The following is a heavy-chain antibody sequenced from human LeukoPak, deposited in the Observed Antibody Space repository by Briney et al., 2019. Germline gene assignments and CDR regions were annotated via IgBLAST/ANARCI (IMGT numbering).Heavy chain of an antibody. D-gene: IGHD3-22*01. CDR2: ISSSSGPI. J-gene: IGHJ4*02. Sequence: GGSLRLSCAASGFTFSSYNTNWVRQAPGKGLEWISYISSSSGPIYYADSVKGRFTISRDNAKNSLCLQMNSVRAEDTAVYYCARGTYYSDTYFDYWGQGTLVTVSS. V-gene: IGHV3-48*04. CDR3: ARGTYYSDTYFDY. CDR1: GFTFSSYN.